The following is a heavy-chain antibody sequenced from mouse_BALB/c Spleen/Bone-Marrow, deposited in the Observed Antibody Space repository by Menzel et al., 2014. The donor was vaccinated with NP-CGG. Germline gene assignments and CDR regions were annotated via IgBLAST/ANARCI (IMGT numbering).Heavy chain of an antibody. J-gene: IGHJ4*01. Sequence: VQLQQSGAELVRPGTSVKVSCKASGYAFXNYWIEWVKQRPGQGLEWIGVINPGSGGVNYNEKFKGKATLTADKSSSTAYIQLSSLTSDDSAVYFCSREITRYAADYWGQGTSVTVSS. V-gene: IGHV1-54*01. D-gene: IGHD2-4*01. CDR3: SREITRYAADY. CDR2: INPGSGGV. CDR1: GYAFXNYW.